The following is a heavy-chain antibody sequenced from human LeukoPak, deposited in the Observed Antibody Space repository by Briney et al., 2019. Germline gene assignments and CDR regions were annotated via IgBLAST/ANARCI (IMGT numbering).Heavy chain of an antibody. CDR2: IKEDGSET. V-gene: IGHV3-7*01. CDR1: GFIFKKYW. D-gene: IGHD5-24*01. J-gene: IGHJ4*02. CDR3: AREAPRRGETRDGYR. Sequence: GGSLRLSCAASGFIFKKYWMNWVRQVPGKGLECLANIKEDGSETYYADSVKGRFTISRDNPKNLLFLQINSLRVEDTAVYYCAREAPRRGETRDGYRWGQGTVVTVSS.